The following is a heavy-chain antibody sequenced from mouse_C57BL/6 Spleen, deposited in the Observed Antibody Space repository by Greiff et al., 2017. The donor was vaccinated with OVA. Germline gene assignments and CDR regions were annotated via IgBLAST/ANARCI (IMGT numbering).Heavy chain of an antibody. J-gene: IGHJ2*01. CDR2: INPNNGGT. Sequence: EVQLQQSGPELVKPGASVKISCKASGYTFTDYYMNWVKQSHGKSLEWIGDINPNNGGTSYKQKFKGKATLTVDKSSSTAYMELRSLTSEDSAVYYCAPYYGSSFDYWGQGTTLTVSS. CDR3: APYYGSSFDY. D-gene: IGHD1-1*01. CDR1: GYTFTDYY. V-gene: IGHV1-26*01.